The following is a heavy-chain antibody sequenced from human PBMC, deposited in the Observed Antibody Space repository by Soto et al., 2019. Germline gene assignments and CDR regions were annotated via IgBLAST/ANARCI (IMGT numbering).Heavy chain of an antibody. CDR2: ISSNGGNT. CDR3: ARRMITFGGVIGNFEY. Sequence: EVQLLESGGGLLQPGGSLRLSCAASGFTFSGYAMNWVRQAPGKGLEWVSGISSNGGNTDYRDSVKGRFTISRDNSKHTLYLQMTSLTAEDTAVYYCARRMITFGGVIGNFEYWGQGTLVTVSS. J-gene: IGHJ4*02. V-gene: IGHV3-23*01. CDR1: GFTFSGYA. D-gene: IGHD3-16*02.